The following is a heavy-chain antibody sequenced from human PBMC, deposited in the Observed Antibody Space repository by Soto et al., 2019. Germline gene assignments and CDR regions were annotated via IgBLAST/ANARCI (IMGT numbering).Heavy chain of an antibody. CDR2: ISVSSGYI. V-gene: IGHV3-21*01. CDR1: GFTFNNYT. CDR3: ARDSCSGSSCFSEYFQH. J-gene: IGHJ1*01. D-gene: IGHD2-15*01. Sequence: PGGSLRLSCAASGFTFNNYTMNWVRQAPGKGLEWVSSISVSSGYIYYADSLKGRFTISRDNAKNSLYLQMNSLRAEDTAVYYCARDSCSGSSCFSEYFQHWGQGTLVTVSS.